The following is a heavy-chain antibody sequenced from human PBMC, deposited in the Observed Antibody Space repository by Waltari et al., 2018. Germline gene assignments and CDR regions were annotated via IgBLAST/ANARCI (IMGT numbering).Heavy chain of an antibody. CDR1: GFTFSSYG. CDR3: AKDGTYYYDSSGYRHFDY. V-gene: IGHV3-30*02. D-gene: IGHD3-22*01. J-gene: IGHJ4*02. CDR2: IRYDGSNK. Sequence: AASGFTFSSYGMHWVRQAPGKGLEWVAVIRYDGSNKYYADSVKGRFTISRDNFKNALYLKMNSLRAEDTAVYYCAKDGTYYYDSSGYRHFDYWGQGTLVTVSS.